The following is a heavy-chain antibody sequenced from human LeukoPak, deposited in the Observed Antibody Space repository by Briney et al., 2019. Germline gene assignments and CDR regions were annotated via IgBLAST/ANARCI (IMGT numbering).Heavy chain of an antibody. Sequence: SETLSLTCTASGGSISSYYWSWIRQPPGKGLEWIGYIYYSGSTNYNPSLKSRVTISVDTSKNQFSLKLSSVTAADTAVYYCARGYYDFWSGYYGFSGNYYYYMDVWGKGTTVTVSS. CDR1: GGSISSYY. CDR3: ARGYYDFWSGYYGFSGNYYYYMDV. V-gene: IGHV4-59*01. CDR2: IYYSGST. J-gene: IGHJ6*03. D-gene: IGHD3-3*01.